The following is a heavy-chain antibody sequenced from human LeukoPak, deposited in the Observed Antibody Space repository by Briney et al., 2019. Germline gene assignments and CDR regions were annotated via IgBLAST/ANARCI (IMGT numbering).Heavy chain of an antibody. D-gene: IGHD3-3*01. CDR3: ARQNDFRLDY. CDR1: GYTFSSYW. Sequence: GESLEISCKGSGYTFSSYWIGWVRQMPGKGLEWMGIIYPGDSDTRYSPSLQGQVTISVDTSIGTAYLQWSSLKASDTAIYYCARQNDFRLDYWGQGTLVTVSS. CDR2: IYPGDSDT. V-gene: IGHV5-51*01. J-gene: IGHJ4*02.